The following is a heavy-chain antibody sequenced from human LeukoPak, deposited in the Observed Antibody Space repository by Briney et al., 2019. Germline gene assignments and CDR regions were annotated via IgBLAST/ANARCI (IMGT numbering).Heavy chain of an antibody. CDR3: ARHVVAFDI. CDR1: GFTFSSYS. V-gene: IGHV3-33*08. Sequence: GESLRLSCAASGFTFSSYSMNWVRQAPGKGLEWVAVIWYDGSNKYYADSVKGRFTISRDNSKNTLYPQMNSLRAEDTAVYYCARHVVAFDIWGQGTMVTVSS. D-gene: IGHD3-16*01. CDR2: IWYDGSNK. J-gene: IGHJ3*02.